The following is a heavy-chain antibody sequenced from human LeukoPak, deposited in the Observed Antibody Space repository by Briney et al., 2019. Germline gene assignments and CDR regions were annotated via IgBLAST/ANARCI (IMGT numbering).Heavy chain of an antibody. CDR2: INPAGSET. CDR3: ATFGLVAALDL. CDR1: RFSFNAYW. Sequence: GGSLRLSSAASRFSFNAYWMAWVRQAPGTGLEWVANINPAGSETFHVDPVKGRFSISRDHAKKLVYLQMNSLRAEDTAVYYCATFGLVAALDLCGHGTLVTVSS. V-gene: IGHV3-7*01. J-gene: IGHJ4*01. D-gene: IGHD5-12*01.